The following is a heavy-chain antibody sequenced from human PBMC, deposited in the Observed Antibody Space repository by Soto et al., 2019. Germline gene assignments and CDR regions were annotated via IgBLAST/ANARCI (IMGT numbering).Heavy chain of an antibody. CDR2: ISAYNGNT. CDR3: ASDYYDSSGYWPYGMDV. CDR1: GYTFTSYG. Sequence: GASVKVSCKASGYTFTSYGISWVRQAPGQGLEWMGWISAYNGNTNYAQKLQGRVTMTTDTSTSTAYMELRGLRSDDTAVYYCASDYYDSSGYWPYGMDVWGQGTTVTVSS. J-gene: IGHJ6*02. V-gene: IGHV1-18*01. D-gene: IGHD3-22*01.